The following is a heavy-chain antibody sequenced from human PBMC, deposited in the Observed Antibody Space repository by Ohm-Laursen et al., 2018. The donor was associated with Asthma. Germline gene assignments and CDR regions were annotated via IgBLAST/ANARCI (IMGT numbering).Heavy chain of an antibody. CDR2: IWYDGSNK. D-gene: IGHD3-3*01. CDR3: ARDVMEWYLPAFDF. CDR1: GFTFSSYG. J-gene: IGHJ4*02. V-gene: IGHV3-33*01. Sequence: SLRLSCAASGFTFSSYGMHWIRQAPGKGLEWVAVIWYDGSNKYYADSVKGRFTISRDNSKNTLYLQMNSLRPDDTAVYYCARDVMEWYLPAFDFWGQGTLVTVSS.